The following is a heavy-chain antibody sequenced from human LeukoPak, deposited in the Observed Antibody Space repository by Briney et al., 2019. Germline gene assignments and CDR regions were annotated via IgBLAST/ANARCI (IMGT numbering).Heavy chain of an antibody. V-gene: IGHV4-59*11. CDR3: ARYTTVAAFDY. D-gene: IGHD6-19*01. Sequence: SETLSLTCTVSGGSISNHYWSWIRQPPGKALEWIGYNYYSGTTNSNPSLKSRVTISVDKSKNQFSLNLSSVTPADMAVYYCARYTTVAAFDYWGQGTLVTVSS. CDR1: GGSISNHY. CDR2: NYYSGTT. J-gene: IGHJ4*02.